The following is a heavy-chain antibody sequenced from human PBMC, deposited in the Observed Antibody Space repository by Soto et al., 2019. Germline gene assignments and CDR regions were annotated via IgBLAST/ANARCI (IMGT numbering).Heavy chain of an antibody. CDR2: ISYDGSNK. Sequence: QVQLVESGGGVVQPGRSLRLSCAASGFTFSSYGMHWVRQAPGKGLEWVAVISYDGSNKYYADSVKGRFTISRDNSKNTLYLQMNSLRAEDTAVYYCANDGDGYNYDFDYWGQGTLVTVSS. D-gene: IGHD5-12*01. CDR3: ANDGDGYNYDFDY. CDR1: GFTFSSYG. J-gene: IGHJ4*02. V-gene: IGHV3-30*18.